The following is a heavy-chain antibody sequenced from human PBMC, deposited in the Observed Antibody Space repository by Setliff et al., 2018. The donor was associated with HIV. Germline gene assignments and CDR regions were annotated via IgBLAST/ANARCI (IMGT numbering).Heavy chain of an antibody. J-gene: IGHJ6*02. CDR1: GYSFTSYW. CDR2: IYPGDSDT. V-gene: IGHV5-51*01. D-gene: IGHD3-10*01. Sequence: GESLKISCKGSGYSFTSYWIGWVRQMPGKGLEWMGIIYPGDSDTRYSPSFQGQVTISADKSISTAYLQWSSLKASDTAMYYCASLPYYYGSGTNYGMDVWGQGTTVTVSS. CDR3: ASLPYYYGSGTNYGMDV.